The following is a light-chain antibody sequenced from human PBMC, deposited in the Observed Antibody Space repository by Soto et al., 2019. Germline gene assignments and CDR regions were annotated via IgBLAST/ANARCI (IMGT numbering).Light chain of an antibody. CDR2: GAS. J-gene: IGKJ5*01. V-gene: IGKV3-20*01. CDR3: QHFKSFPIT. CDR1: QSVSPSS. Sequence: EILLTQSPGTLSLSPGERATLSCRASQSVSPSSLAWYQQRPGQSPRLLIYGASSRATGIPDRFSGSGSGTDFTLTISSLQPDDFATYYCQHFKSFPITFGQGTRLEIK.